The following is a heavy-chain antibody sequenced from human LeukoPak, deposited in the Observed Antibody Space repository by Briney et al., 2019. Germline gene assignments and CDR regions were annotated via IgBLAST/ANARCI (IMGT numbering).Heavy chain of an antibody. Sequence: GASVKVSCKASGGTFSNYAMNWVRQAPGKGLEWVSALSGSGGYTYYGDSVKGRFTISRDNSKSMLYLQMNSLRAEDTAVYYCAKDRSDFWSGYYAFDFWGQGTLVTVSS. CDR1: GGTFSNYA. CDR3: AKDRSDFWSGYYAFDF. D-gene: IGHD3-3*01. CDR2: LSGSGGYT. V-gene: IGHV3-23*01. J-gene: IGHJ4*02.